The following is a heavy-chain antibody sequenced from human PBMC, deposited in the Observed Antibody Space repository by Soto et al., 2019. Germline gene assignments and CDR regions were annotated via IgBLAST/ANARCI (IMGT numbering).Heavy chain of an antibody. CDR2: IYYSGST. D-gene: IGHD2-2*01. Sequence: QVQLQESGPGLVKPSETLSLTCTVSGGSGGSGSNHWSWIRQPPGKGLEWIGYIYYSGSTNYNPSLKRRATIPVHTSKKQCPLKLSSVAAADTAVYHCARGLNVVVPAAMSGWYFVIWGRGTLVTVSS. V-gene: IGHV4-61*01. CDR1: GGSGGSGSNH. J-gene: IGHJ2*01. CDR3: ARGLNVVVPAAMSGWYFVI.